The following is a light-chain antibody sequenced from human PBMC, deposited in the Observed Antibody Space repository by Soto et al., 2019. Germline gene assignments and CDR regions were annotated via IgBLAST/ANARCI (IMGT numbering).Light chain of an antibody. V-gene: IGLV1-44*01. CDR3: AAWDDSPSYV. CDR1: SSNIGSNT. J-gene: IGLJ1*01. Sequence: QPVLTQPPSASGTPGQRVTISCSGSSSNIGSNTVNWYQQLPGTAPKLLIYSNNQRPSGVPDRFSGSKSGTSASLAISGLQSEDEADYYCAAWDDSPSYVFGTGTKVTVL. CDR2: SNN.